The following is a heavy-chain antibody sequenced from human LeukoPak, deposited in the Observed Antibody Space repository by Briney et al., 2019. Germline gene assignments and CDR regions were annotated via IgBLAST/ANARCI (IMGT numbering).Heavy chain of an antibody. CDR3: AILGQRWLQSYNLDY. CDR1: GGTFSSYA. CDR2: IIPIFGTA. D-gene: IGHD5-24*01. Sequence: SVKVSCKASGGTFSSYAISWVRQAPGQGLEWMGGIIPIFGTANYAQKFQGRVTITADESTSTAYMELSSLRSEDTAVYYCAILGQRWLQSYNLDYWGQGTLVTVSS. J-gene: IGHJ4*02. V-gene: IGHV1-69*13.